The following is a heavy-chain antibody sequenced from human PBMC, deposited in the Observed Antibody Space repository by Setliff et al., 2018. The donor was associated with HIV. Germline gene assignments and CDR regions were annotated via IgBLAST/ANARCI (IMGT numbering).Heavy chain of an antibody. CDR1: GYTFTSYA. D-gene: IGHD3-10*02. V-gene: IGHV1-3*01. Sequence: ASVKVSCKASGYTFTSYAMHWVRQAPGQRLEWMGWINAGNGNTKYSQKVQGRVTITRDTSASTAYMELSSLRPDDTAVYYCARGHYRLFGELFSTPFALDYWGQGTLVTVSS. J-gene: IGHJ4*02. CDR3: ARGHYRLFGELFSTPFALDY. CDR2: INAGNGNT.